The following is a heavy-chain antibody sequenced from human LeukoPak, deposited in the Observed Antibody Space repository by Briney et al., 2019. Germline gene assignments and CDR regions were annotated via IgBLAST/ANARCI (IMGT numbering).Heavy chain of an antibody. V-gene: IGHV4-59*01. D-gene: IGHD3-22*01. Sequence: SETLSLTCAVYGXSFSGYYGSWIRQPPGKGLEWMGDISYRGSTYYHPSLKSRVTISLDMSKNQFSLKLTSVTAADTAVYYCARAGGLTTTPLDLDYWGQGTRVTVSS. CDR2: ISYRGST. J-gene: IGHJ4*02. CDR1: GXSFSGYY. CDR3: ARAGGLTTTPLDLDY.